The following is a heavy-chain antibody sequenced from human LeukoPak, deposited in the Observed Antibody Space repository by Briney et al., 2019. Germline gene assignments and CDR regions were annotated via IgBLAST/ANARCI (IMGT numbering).Heavy chain of an antibody. D-gene: IGHD5-18*01. Sequence: TGVSLRLSCAASGFTFSSYAMGWVRQAPGKGLEWVSAITASGGNTYYADSVKGRFTISRDNSKNTLYLQVNSLRAEDTAVYYCAKGNGYSYGRYYFDYWGQGTLVTVSS. CDR2: ITASGGNT. J-gene: IGHJ4*02. CDR1: GFTFSSYA. V-gene: IGHV3-23*01. CDR3: AKGNGYSYGRYYFDY.